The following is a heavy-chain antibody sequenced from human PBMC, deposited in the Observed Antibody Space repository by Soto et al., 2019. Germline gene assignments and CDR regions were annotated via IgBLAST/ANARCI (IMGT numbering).Heavy chain of an antibody. J-gene: IGHJ4*02. Sequence: GGSLRLSCAASGFTFSSYGMHWVRQAPGKGLEWVAGLWYDGSNKNYADSVKGRFTISRDNSKNMLYLQMNSLRAEDTAVYYCARARGNNYALAYWGQGTQVTVSS. CDR1: GFTFSSYG. V-gene: IGHV3-33*01. CDR2: LWYDGSNK. D-gene: IGHD2-2*01. CDR3: ARARGNNYALAY.